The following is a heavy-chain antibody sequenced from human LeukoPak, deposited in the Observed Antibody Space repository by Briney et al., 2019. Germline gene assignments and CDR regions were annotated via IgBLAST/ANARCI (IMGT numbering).Heavy chain of an antibody. J-gene: IGHJ4*02. D-gene: IGHD3-10*01. V-gene: IGHV3-23*01. CDR2: ISGSGGST. CDR3: TSESVLWFGEPFDY. CDR1: GFTFSSYG. Sequence: PGGSLRLSCAASGFTFSSYGMSWVRQAPGKGLEWVSAISGSGGSTYYADSVKGRFTISRDNSKNTLYLQMNSLKTEDTAVYYCTSESVLWFGEPFDYWGQGTLVTVSS.